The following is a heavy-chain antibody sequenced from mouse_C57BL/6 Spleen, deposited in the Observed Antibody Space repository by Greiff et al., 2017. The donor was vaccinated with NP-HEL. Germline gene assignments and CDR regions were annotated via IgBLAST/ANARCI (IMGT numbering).Heavy chain of an antibody. CDR2: IDPETGGT. V-gene: IGHV1-15*01. J-gene: IGHJ1*03. Sequence: QVQLQQSGAELVRPGASVTLSCKASGYTFTDYEMHWVKQTPVHGLEWIGAIDPETGGTAYNQKLTGKAILTADKSSSTAYMELRSLTSEDSAVYYCTRRGYFDVWGTGTTVTVSS. CDR3: TRRGYFDV. CDR1: GYTFTDYE.